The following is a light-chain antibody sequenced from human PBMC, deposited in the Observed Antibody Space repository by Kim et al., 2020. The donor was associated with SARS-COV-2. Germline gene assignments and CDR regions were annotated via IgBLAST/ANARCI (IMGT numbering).Light chain of an antibody. CDR3: QQYATSPTWT. J-gene: IGKJ1*01. CDR2: AAS. Sequence: EGAPPSCRTSQGVSSCYVSWYQQKPRQAPRLLFDAASSRATGIPNRCSGSGSGTVFTLTISRLEPEDFAEYYCQQYATSPTWTFGQGTKVDIK. V-gene: IGKV3-20*01. CDR1: QGVSSCY.